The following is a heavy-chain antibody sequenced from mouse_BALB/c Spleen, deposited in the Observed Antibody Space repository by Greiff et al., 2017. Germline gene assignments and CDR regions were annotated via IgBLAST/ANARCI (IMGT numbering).Heavy chain of an antibody. CDR2: ISSGSSTI. D-gene: IGHD2-1*01. CDR3: ARTEGNPHRAMDY. CDR1: GFTFSSFG. J-gene: IGHJ4*01. V-gene: IGHV5-17*02. Sequence: EVQGVESGGGLVQPGGSRKLSCAASGFTFSSFGMHWVRQAPEKGLEWVAYISSGSSTIYYADTVKGRFTIASAHPKNTLFLQMPSLRSEDTAMYYCARTEGNPHRAMDYWGQGTSVTVAS.